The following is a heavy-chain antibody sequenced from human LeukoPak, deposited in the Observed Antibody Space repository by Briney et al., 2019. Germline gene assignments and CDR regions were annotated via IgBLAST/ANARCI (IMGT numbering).Heavy chain of an antibody. V-gene: IGHV3-15*01. CDR2: IKSKPVGGTV. CDR3: NTDPGNYEIF. J-gene: IGHJ4*02. Sequence: GGSLRLSCAASGFAVNSNYMSWVRQAPGKGLEWVCRIKSKPVGGTVDYAPPVKGRFTISRDDSRNTLYLEMNFLKTEDTAVYYWNTDPGNYEIFWGQGTLVSVSS. D-gene: IGHD4-11*01. CDR1: GFAVNSNY.